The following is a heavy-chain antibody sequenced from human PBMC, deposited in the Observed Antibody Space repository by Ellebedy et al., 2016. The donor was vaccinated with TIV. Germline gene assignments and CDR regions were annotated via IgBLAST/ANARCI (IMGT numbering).Heavy chain of an antibody. CDR3: ATDGSYGDYLSPTHAFVI. Sequence: GESLKIPCGASGFSFSSYWMSWVRQAPGKGLEWVANIRQDGREKYYVDSVKGRFTISRDNAKNSLYLHLNSLRAEDTAMYYCATDGSYGDYLSPTHAFVIWGQGTMVTVSS. CDR1: GFSFSSYW. CDR2: IRQDGREK. J-gene: IGHJ3*02. D-gene: IGHD4-17*01. V-gene: IGHV3-7*01.